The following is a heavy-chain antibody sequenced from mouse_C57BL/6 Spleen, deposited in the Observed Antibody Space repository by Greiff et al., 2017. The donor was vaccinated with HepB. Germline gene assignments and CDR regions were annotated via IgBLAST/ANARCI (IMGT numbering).Heavy chain of an antibody. V-gene: IGHV14-1*01. Sequence: QLQQSGAELVRPGASVKLSCTASGFNIKDYYMHWVKQRPEQGLEWIGRIDPEDGDTEYAPKFQGKATMTADTSSNTAYLQLSSLTSEDTAVNYCTTGQLRLRGAMDYWGQGTSVTVSS. CDR2: IDPEDGDT. CDR3: TTGQLRLRGAMDY. J-gene: IGHJ4*01. CDR1: GFNIKDYY. D-gene: IGHD3-2*02.